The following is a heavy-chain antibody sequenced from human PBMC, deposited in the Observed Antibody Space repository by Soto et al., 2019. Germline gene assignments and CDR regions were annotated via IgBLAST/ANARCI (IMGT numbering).Heavy chain of an antibody. J-gene: IGHJ4*02. Sequence: SETLSLTCTVPGDSINTFYWSWVRQPAGKGLEWIGRIFSSGSTSFNPSLESRVAMSVDTSKNHFSLNLSSVTAADMAVYYCAREGSYSAYNFAHGIQLWSFDFWGQGALVTVSS. CDR2: IFSSGST. V-gene: IGHV4-4*07. CDR1: GDSINTFY. CDR3: AREGSYSAYNFAHGIQLWSFDF. D-gene: IGHD5-12*01.